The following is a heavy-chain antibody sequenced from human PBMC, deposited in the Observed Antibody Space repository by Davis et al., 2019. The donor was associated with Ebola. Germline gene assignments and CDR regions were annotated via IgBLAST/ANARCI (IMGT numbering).Heavy chain of an antibody. V-gene: IGHV4-59*01. CDR2: IYYSGST. CDR3: ARGYSAAYGRFDP. Sequence: PSETLSLTCTVSGDSISSYYWSWIRQPPGKGLEWIGYIYYSGSTNYNPSLKSRVTISVDTSKNQFSLRLTSVTAADSAVYYCARGYSAAYGRFDPWGQGTLVTVSS. D-gene: IGHD1-26*01. CDR1: GDSISSYY. J-gene: IGHJ5*02.